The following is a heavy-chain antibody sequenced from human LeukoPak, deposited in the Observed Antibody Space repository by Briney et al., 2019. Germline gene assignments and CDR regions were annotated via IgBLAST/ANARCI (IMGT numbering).Heavy chain of an antibody. Sequence: SETLSLTCTVSGGSINFYYWSWIRQPAGKGLEWIGRIYSTGSINYSTSLKSRVTMSVDKSKNQFSLNLSSVTAADTAVYYCARGIADPYSFDSWGQGTLVTVSS. D-gene: IGHD6-13*01. V-gene: IGHV4-4*07. J-gene: IGHJ4*02. CDR2: IYSTGSI. CDR3: ARGIADPYSFDS. CDR1: GGSINFYY.